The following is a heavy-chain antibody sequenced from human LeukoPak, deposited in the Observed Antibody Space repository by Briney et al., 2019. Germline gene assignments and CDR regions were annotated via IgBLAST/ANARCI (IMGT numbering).Heavy chain of an antibody. D-gene: IGHD6-19*01. J-gene: IGHJ4*02. V-gene: IGHV3-7*01. CDR1: GFTFSSYA. CDR3: AREDYSSAY. Sequence: GGSLRLSCAASGFTFSSYAMSWVRQAPGKGLEWVANIKHDGSEKYYVDSVKGRFTISRDNAKNSLYLQMNSLRAEDTAVYYCAREDYSSAYWGQGTLVTVSS. CDR2: IKHDGSEK.